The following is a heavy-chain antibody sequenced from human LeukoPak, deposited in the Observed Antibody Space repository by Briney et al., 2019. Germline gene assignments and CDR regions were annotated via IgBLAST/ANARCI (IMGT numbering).Heavy chain of an antibody. CDR2: IYYSGST. J-gene: IGHJ6*02. D-gene: IGHD3-22*01. CDR3: ARDQGNYYDSSGAPYYYGMDV. Sequence: SETLSLTRTVSGGSISSYYWSWIRQPPGKGLEWLGYIYYSGSTNYNPSLKSRVTISVDTSKNQFSLKLSSVTAADTAVYYCARDQGNYYDSSGAPYYYGMDVWGQGTTVTVSS. CDR1: GGSISSYY. V-gene: IGHV4-59*01.